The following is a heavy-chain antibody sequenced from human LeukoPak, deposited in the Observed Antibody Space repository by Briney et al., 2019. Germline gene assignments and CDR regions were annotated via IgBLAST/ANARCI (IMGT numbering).Heavy chain of an antibody. Sequence: SETLSLTCAVYGGSFSGYYWSWIRQPPGKGLEWIGEINHSGSTNYNPSLKSRVTISVDTSKNQFSLKLSSVTAADTAVYYCARHKPDIVVVPAAIQPHFDYWGQGTLVTVSS. D-gene: IGHD2-2*02. CDR2: INHSGST. J-gene: IGHJ4*02. V-gene: IGHV4-34*01. CDR3: ARHKPDIVVVPAAIQPHFDY. CDR1: GGSFSGYY.